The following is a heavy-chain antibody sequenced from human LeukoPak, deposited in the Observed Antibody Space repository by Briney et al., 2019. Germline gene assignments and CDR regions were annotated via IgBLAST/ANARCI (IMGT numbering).Heavy chain of an antibody. J-gene: IGHJ4*02. Sequence: GGSLRLSCAASGFTFSSYGMHWVRQAPGKGLEWVAVIWYDGSNKYYADSVKGRFTISRDNPKNTLYLQMNSLRAEDTAVYYCAKNLRDGDYVFDYWGQGTLVTVSS. CDR3: AKNLRDGDYVFDY. CDR1: GFTFSSYG. D-gene: IGHD4-17*01. CDR2: IWYDGSNK. V-gene: IGHV3-33*06.